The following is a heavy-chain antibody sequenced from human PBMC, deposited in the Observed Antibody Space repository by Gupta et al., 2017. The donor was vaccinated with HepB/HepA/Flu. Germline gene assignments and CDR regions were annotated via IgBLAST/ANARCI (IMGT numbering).Heavy chain of an antibody. CDR1: GFTFSSYA. J-gene: IGHJ4*02. CDR3: ARAKYYYDSSGYYFDY. Sequence: EVQLLESGGGLVQPGGSLRLSCAASGFTFSSYAMSCVRPAPGKGLEWVSAISGSGGSTYYADSVKGRFTISRDNSKNTLYLQMNSLRAEDTAVYYCARAKYYYDSSGYYFDYWGQGTLVTVSS. D-gene: IGHD3-22*01. V-gene: IGHV3-23*01. CDR2: ISGSGGST.